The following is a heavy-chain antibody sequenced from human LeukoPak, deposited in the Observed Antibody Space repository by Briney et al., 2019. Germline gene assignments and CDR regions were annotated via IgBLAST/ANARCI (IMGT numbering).Heavy chain of an antibody. J-gene: IGHJ5*02. CDR1: GFSLSTCGMC. CDR3: ARSTGGSHWFDP. Sequence: ASGPTLVNPTQTLTLTCTFSGFSLSTCGMCVSWIRQPPGKALEWLARIDWDGDEYYSTSLKTRLTISKDTSKNQVVLTMTNMDPVDTATYYCARSTGGSHWFDPWGQGTLVTVSS. CDR2: IDWDGDE. D-gene: IGHD4-23*01. V-gene: IGHV2-70*11.